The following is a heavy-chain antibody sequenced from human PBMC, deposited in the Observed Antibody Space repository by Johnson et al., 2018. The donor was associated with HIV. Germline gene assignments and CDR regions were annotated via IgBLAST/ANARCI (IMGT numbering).Heavy chain of an antibody. J-gene: IGHJ3*02. CDR1: GFTFSDHA. CDR2: ISYDGSSK. V-gene: IGHV3-30-3*01. Sequence: QVQLVESGGGLVQPGGSLRLSCAASGFTFSDHAMHWVRQAPGKGLEWVAVISYDGSSKYYADSVKGRFTISRDNSKNTLYLQMNSLRAEDTAVYFCARDCPYDRSPRGAFDIWGQGTMVTVSS. CDR3: ARDCPYDRSPRGAFDI. D-gene: IGHD3-22*01.